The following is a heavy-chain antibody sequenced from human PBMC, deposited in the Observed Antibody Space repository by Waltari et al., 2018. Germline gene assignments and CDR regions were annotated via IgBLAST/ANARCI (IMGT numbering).Heavy chain of an antibody. D-gene: IGHD5-12*01. Sequence: EVQLVESGGGLVQPGGSLRLSCAASGFTFSSYEMNWVRQAPGKGLEWGADISSSGSTIYYADSVKGRFTISRDNAKNSLYLQMNSLRAEDTAVYYCARDRMATIDYWGQGTLVTVSS. CDR1: GFTFSSYE. CDR2: ISSSGSTI. CDR3: ARDRMATIDY. V-gene: IGHV3-48*03. J-gene: IGHJ4*02.